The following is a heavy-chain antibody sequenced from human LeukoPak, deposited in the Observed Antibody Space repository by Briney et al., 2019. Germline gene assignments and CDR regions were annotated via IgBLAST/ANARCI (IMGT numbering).Heavy chain of an antibody. J-gene: IGHJ4*02. V-gene: IGHV3-23*01. CDR3: AKVRPPRWLQELGIGNY. D-gene: IGHD5-24*01. CDR1: GFTFSSYA. Sequence: GGSLRLSCAASGFTFSSYAMSWVRQAPGKGLEWVSAISGSGGSTYYADSVRGRFTISRDNSKNTLYLQMNSLRAEDTAVYYCAKVRPPRWLQELGIGNYWGQGTLVTVSS. CDR2: ISGSGGST.